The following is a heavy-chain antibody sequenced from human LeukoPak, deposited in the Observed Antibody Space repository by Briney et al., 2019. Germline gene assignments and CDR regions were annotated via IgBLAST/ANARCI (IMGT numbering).Heavy chain of an antibody. CDR3: ARESGRGYGYDY. V-gene: IGHV1-2*06. CDR1: GYTFTGYY. Sequence: ASVKVSCKASGYTFTGYYMHWVRQAPGQGLEWMGRINPNSGGTNYAQKFQGRVTMTRDTSISTAYTELSRLRSDDTAVYYCARESGRGYGYDYWGQGTLVTVSS. D-gene: IGHD5-18*01. J-gene: IGHJ4*02. CDR2: INPNSGGT.